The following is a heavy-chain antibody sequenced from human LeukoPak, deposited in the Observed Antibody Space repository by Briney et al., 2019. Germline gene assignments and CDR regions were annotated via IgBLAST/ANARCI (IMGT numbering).Heavy chain of an antibody. Sequence: GASVKVSCKASGYTFTSYYMHWVRQAPGQGLEWMGIINPSGGSTSYAQKFQGRVTMTTDTSTSTAYMELRSLRSDDTAVYYCARDYYYDSPGYGMDVWGQGTTVTVSS. D-gene: IGHD3-22*01. CDR2: INPSGGST. V-gene: IGHV1-46*01. J-gene: IGHJ6*02. CDR1: GYTFTSYY. CDR3: ARDYYYDSPGYGMDV.